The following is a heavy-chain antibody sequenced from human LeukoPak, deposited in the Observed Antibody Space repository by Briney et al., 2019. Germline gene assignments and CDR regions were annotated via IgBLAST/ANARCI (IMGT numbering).Heavy chain of an antibody. CDR2: ISWNSGSI. CDR3: AKGAARAFHI. CDR1: GFTFDDYA. D-gene: IGHD6-25*01. Sequence: GGSLRLSCAASGFTFDDYAMHWVRLAPGKGLEWVSGISWNSGSIGYADSVKGRFTISRDNAKNSLYLQMNSLRAEDTALYYCAKGAARAFHIWGQGTMVNVSS. V-gene: IGHV3-9*01. J-gene: IGHJ3*02.